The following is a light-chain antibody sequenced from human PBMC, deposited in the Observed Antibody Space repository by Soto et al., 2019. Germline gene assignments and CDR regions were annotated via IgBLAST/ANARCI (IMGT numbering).Light chain of an antibody. Sequence: QSVLTQPPSASGTPGQGLTISGSGATSNIESNFVYWYQQLPGAAPKFLIHSDNQRPSGVPDRFSGSKSGTSASLAISGLRSEDEADYYCATWDDTLNAAVFGGGTKVTVL. CDR1: TSNIESNF. CDR2: SDN. J-gene: IGLJ2*01. CDR3: ATWDDTLNAAV. V-gene: IGLV1-47*02.